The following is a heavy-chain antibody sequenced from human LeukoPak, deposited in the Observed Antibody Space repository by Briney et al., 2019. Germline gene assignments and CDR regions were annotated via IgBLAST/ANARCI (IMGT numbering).Heavy chain of an antibody. CDR3: ASLTWSSDYFDY. J-gene: IGHJ4*02. CDR1: GGSISSSSYY. D-gene: IGHD1-26*01. Sequence: SETLSLTCTVSGGSISSSSYYWGWIRQPPGKGLEWIGSIYYSGSTYYKPSLKSRVTISSDTSKNQFSLKLSSVTAADTAVYYCASLTWSSDYFDYWGQGTLVTVSS. V-gene: IGHV4-39*01. CDR2: IYYSGST.